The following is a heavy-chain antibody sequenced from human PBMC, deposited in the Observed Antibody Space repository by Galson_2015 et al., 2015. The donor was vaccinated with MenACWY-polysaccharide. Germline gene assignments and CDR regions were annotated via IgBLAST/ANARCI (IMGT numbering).Heavy chain of an antibody. Sequence: SLRLSCAASTVTFRGSGMHWVRQAPGKGLEWVAVIQYDAVYKQYLDSAKGRFSVSRGNSKSTLYLEMNNLRAEDTALYYCAREGSRIVFHAFDTWGQGTMVIVSS. V-gene: IGHV3-33*01. CDR2: IQYDAVYK. CDR3: AREGSRIVFHAFDT. J-gene: IGHJ3*02. D-gene: IGHD3-10*02. CDR1: TVTFRGSG.